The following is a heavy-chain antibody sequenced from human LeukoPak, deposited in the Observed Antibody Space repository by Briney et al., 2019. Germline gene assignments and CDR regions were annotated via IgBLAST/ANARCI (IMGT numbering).Heavy chain of an antibody. Sequence: GGSLRLSCAASGFTFSSYAMSWVRQAPGKGLERVSAISGTGGNTYYADSVKGRFTISRDNSRHTLYLQMNSLRAEDTAVYYCAKDTRALLRLGYFDCWGQGTLVTVSS. J-gene: IGHJ4*02. CDR1: GFTFSSYA. D-gene: IGHD1-26*01. V-gene: IGHV3-23*01. CDR2: ISGTGGNT. CDR3: AKDTRALLRLGYFDC.